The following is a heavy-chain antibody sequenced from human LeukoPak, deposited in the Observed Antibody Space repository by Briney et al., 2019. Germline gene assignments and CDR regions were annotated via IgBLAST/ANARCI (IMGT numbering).Heavy chain of an antibody. Sequence: GPSLTPSLAPAASTLNTYSTNSGRHAPRKGLGCGSCIIIIISTIYSAASVKGRFTISRDNAKNSMYLQMNSLSDEDTAVYYCATVRGLSGRYYSSFDYWGQGTLVTVSS. CDR3: ATVRGLSGRYYSSFDY. D-gene: IGHD1-26*01. V-gene: IGHV3-48*02. J-gene: IGHJ4*02. CDR2: IIIIISTI. CDR1: ASTLNTYS.